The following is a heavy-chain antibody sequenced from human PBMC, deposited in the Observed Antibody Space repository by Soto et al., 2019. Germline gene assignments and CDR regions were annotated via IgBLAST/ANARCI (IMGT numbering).Heavy chain of an antibody. CDR1: GFTFSSYG. J-gene: IGHJ4*02. CDR2: IWYDGSNK. V-gene: IGHV3-33*01. D-gene: IGHD3-10*01. Sequence: QVQLVESGGGVVQPGRSLRLSCAASGFTFSSYGMHWVRQAPGKGLEWVAVIWYDGSNKYYADSVKGRFTISRDNSKNTLYLQMNILRAEDTAVYYCARVDMVRGVITPDYWGQGTLVTVSS. CDR3: ARVDMVRGVITPDY.